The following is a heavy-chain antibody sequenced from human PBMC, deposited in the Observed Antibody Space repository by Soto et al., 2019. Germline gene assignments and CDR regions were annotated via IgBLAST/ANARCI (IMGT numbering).Heavy chain of an antibody. D-gene: IGHD3-10*01. CDR2: MNPNSGNT. J-gene: IGHJ6*03. CDR3: ASSAMVRGLHYMDV. CDR1: GYSFTGNS. V-gene: IGHV1-8*02. Sequence: ASVKVSCKASGYSFTGNSMHWVRQAPGQGLEWMGWMNPNSGNTGYAQKFQGRVTMTRNTTISTAYMELSSLRSEDTAVYYCASSAMVRGLHYMDVWGKGTTVTVSS.